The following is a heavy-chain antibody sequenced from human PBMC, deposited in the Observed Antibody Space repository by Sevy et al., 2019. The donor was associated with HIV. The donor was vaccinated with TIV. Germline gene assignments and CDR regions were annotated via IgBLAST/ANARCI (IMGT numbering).Heavy chain of an antibody. CDR3: ARDRMTTGGGMDV. D-gene: IGHD4-17*01. CDR2: IYYSGST. J-gene: IGHJ6*03. V-gene: IGHV4-59*01. CDR1: GGSISSYY. Sequence: SETLSLTFTVSGGSISSYYWSWIRQPPGKGLEWIGYIYYSGSTNYNPSLKSRVTISVDTSKNQFSLKLSSVTAADTAVYYCARDRMTTGGGMDVWGKGTTVTVSS.